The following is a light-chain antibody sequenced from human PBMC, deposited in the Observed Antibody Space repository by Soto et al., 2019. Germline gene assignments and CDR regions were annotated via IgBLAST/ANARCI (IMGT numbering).Light chain of an antibody. J-gene: IGKJ1*01. V-gene: IGKV3-11*01. Sequence: EIVLTQSPATLSLSPGERATLSCRASQSVSGYLVWYQQKPGQPPRVLIYDASNRATGIPARFSGSGSGTDFTLTISSLEPEDFAVYYCQQYSTDPRTFGQGTKVEIK. CDR3: QQYSTDPRT. CDR2: DAS. CDR1: QSVSGY.